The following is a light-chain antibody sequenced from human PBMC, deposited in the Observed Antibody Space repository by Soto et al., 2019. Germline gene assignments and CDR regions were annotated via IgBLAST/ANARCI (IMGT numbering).Light chain of an antibody. CDR3: QQRGEWPPGAT. CDR1: LSISNS. V-gene: IGKV3-11*01. Sequence: EIVSTQSPATLSLSPGERATLSCRAILSISNSLAWYQQKPGQAPRLLIYEASNRATGIPARFSGSGSGTDFTLTISSLEPEDFAVYYCQQRGEWPPGATFGQGTRLEIK. J-gene: IGKJ5*01. CDR2: EAS.